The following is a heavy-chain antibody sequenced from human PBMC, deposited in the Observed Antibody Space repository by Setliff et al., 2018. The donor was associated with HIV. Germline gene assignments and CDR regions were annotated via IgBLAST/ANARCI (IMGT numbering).Heavy chain of an antibody. J-gene: IGHJ6*03. Sequence: ASVKVPCKASGGTFSSYAITWVRQAPGQGLEWMGGIIPIFGTANYAQKFQGRVTIIADKSTSTAYMELSSLRSEDTAVYYCATIPRPSYYYYYYMDVWGKGTTVTVSS. V-gene: IGHV1-69*06. CDR1: GGTFSSYA. D-gene: IGHD6-6*01. CDR3: ATIPRPSYYYYYYMDV. CDR2: IIPIFGTA.